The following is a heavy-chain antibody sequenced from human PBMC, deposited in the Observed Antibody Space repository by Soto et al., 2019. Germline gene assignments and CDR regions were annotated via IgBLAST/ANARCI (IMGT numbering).Heavy chain of an antibody. Sequence: QVQLVESGGGLVKPGGSLRLSCAASGFTFSDYYMNWIRQAPGKGLAWLSYRDGSSAYTNYADSVKGRFTISRDNAKNSLFLQLTSLRDEDTAVYYCARAVGNYYGMDVWCQGTTVTVSS. J-gene: IGHJ6*02. CDR1: GFTFSDYY. D-gene: IGHD1-26*01. CDR2: RDGSSAYT. CDR3: ARAVGNYYGMDV. V-gene: IGHV3-11*06.